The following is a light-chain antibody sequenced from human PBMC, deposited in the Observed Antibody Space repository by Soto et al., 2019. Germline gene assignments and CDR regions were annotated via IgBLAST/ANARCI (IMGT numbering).Light chain of an antibody. Sequence: AIQMTPSPSSLSASVLYGVTITCRASQGIRNDLGWYQQKPGKAPKLLIYAASSLQSGVPSRFSGSGSGTDFTLTISSLQPEDSATYYCQQYNTYPPTFGQGTRLENK. CDR1: QGIRND. V-gene: IGKV1-6*01. CDR3: QQYNTYPPT. CDR2: AAS. J-gene: IGKJ5*01.